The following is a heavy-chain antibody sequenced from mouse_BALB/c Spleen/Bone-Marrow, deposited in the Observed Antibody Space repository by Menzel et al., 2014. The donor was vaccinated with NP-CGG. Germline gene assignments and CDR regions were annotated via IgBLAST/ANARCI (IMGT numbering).Heavy chain of an antibody. J-gene: IGHJ4*01. Sequence: VYVKQSGADLVKPGALVKLPCTASGFNIKDTYMHWVKQRPEQGLEWIGRIDPANGNTKYDPKFQGKATITADTSSNTAYLQLSSLTSEDTAVYYCARWKYYAMDYWGQGTSVTVSS. CDR3: ARWKYYAMDY. CDR2: IDPANGNT. CDR1: GFNIKDTY. V-gene: IGHV14-3*02.